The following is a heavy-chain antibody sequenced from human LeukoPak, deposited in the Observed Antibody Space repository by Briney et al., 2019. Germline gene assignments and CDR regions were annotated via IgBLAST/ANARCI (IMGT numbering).Heavy chain of an antibody. V-gene: IGHV4-4*02. CDR2: IYHSGST. Sequence: SETLSLTCAVSGGSISSSNWWSWVRQPPGQGLEWIGEIYHSGSTNYNPSLKSRVTISVDTSKNQFSLKLASVTAADTAVYYCARHRYKYCSGGSCYLRDWFDHWGQGTLVTVSS. CDR3: ARHRYKYCSGGSCYLRDWFDH. D-gene: IGHD2-15*01. J-gene: IGHJ5*02. CDR1: GGSISSSNW.